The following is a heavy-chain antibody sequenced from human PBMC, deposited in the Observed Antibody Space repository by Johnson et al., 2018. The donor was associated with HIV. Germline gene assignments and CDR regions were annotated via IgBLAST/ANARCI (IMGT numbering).Heavy chain of an antibody. CDR1: GFTISSHA. J-gene: IGHJ3*02. CDR2: IRYDGSNK. Sequence: VQLVESGGGVVQPGRSLRLSCAASGFTISSHAMHWVRQAPGKGLEWVAFIRYDGSNKYYADSLKGRFTISRDNSKNTLYLQMNSLRAEDTAVYYCAVGLNTDAFDIWGQGTMVTVSS. V-gene: IGHV3-30*02. D-gene: IGHD3/OR15-3a*01. CDR3: AVGLNTDAFDI.